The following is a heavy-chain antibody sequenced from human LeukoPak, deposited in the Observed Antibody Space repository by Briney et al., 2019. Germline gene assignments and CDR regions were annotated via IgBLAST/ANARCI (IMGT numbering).Heavy chain of an antibody. CDR3: VRGAMVSKPGDF. CDR1: GVSVNSRSFF. CDR2: VYPTGNV. V-gene: IGHV4-39*02. Sequence: SEALSLTCSVSGVSVNSRSFFWNWVRQPPGKGLEWIGSVYPTGNVYQSPSLQSRAAISVDASNNSFSLTLQSVTAADTAVYFCVRGAMVSKPGDFWGPGTLVIVSS. D-gene: IGHD2-8*01. J-gene: IGHJ4*02.